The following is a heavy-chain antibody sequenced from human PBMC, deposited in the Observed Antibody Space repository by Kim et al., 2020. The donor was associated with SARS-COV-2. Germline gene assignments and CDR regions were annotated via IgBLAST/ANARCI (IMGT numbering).Heavy chain of an antibody. D-gene: IGHD1-26*01. V-gene: IGHV3-53*01. J-gene: IGHJ4*02. CDR3: ATMGGRDYYFDY. Sequence: YNANSGKGRFTISRDNSKNTLYLQMNSLSAEDTAVYYCATMGGRDYYFDYWGQGTLVTVSS.